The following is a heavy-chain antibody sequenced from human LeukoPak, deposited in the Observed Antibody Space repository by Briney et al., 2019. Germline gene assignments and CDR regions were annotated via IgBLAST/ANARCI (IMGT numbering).Heavy chain of an antibody. Sequence: GGSLRLSCEASGFTFSGSAMHWVRQASGKGLEWVGRIRSTTDTAYAASVKGRFTISRDDSKNTAYLQMNSLKTEDTAVYYCTRLLHSNTDYYYYYGMDVWGQGTTVTVSS. CDR2: IRSTTDT. CDR3: TRLLHSNTDYYYYYGMDV. J-gene: IGHJ6*02. D-gene: IGHD2/OR15-2a*01. CDR1: GFTFSGSA. V-gene: IGHV3-73*01.